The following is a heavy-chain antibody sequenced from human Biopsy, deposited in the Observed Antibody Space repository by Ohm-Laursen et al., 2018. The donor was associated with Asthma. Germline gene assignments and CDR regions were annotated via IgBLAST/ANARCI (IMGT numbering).Heavy chain of an antibody. Sequence: SLRLSCAASGFTFRTYAMHWVRQPPGKGLEWVALISHDGNKRYSADSVKGRLTISRDNSKNTLYLQMNSLRADDTAVYYCAREVVWFREVGGMDVWGHGTTVTVS. D-gene: IGHD3-10*01. CDR1: GFTFRTYA. CDR2: ISHDGNKR. V-gene: IGHV3-30*03. CDR3: AREVVWFREVGGMDV. J-gene: IGHJ6*02.